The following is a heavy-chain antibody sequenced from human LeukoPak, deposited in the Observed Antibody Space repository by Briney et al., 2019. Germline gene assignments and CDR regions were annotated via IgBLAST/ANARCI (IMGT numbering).Heavy chain of an antibody. CDR1: GFTFSSYA. Sequence: GGSLRLSCAASGFTFSSYAMHWVRQAPGKGLDWVSSLERSGGNTYYADSVKGRFTISRDNSKNTLYLQMNSLRAEDTAVYYCAKVGVPGATTGFFDYWGQGTLVTVSS. V-gene: IGHV3-23*01. CDR2: LERSGGNT. CDR3: AKVGVPGATTGFFDY. D-gene: IGHD1-26*01. J-gene: IGHJ4*02.